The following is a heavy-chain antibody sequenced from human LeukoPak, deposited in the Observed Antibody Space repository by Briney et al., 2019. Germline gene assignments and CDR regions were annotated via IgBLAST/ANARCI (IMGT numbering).Heavy chain of an antibody. J-gene: IGHJ4*02. V-gene: IGHV1-18*01. CDR1: GYTFTSYG. CDR2: ISAYNGNT. Sequence: ASVKVSCKASGYTFTSYGISWVRQAPGQGLEWMGWISAYNGNTNYAQKLQGRVTMTTDTSTSTAYMELRSLRSDDTAVYYCARDTYYDFWSGYRYWGQGTLVTVSS. D-gene: IGHD3-3*01. CDR3: ARDTYYDFWSGYRY.